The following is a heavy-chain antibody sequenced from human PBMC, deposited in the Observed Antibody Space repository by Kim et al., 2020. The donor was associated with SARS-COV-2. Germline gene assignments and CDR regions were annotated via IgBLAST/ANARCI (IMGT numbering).Heavy chain of an antibody. CDR3: ARRGKYDFWSGYYGLYYYYGMDV. J-gene: IGHJ6*02. D-gene: IGHD3-3*01. Sequence: SETLSLTCTVSGGSISSYYWSWIRQPPGKGLEWIGYIYYSGSTNYNPSLKSRVTISVDTSKNQFSLKLSSVTAADTAVYYCARRGKYDFWSGYYGLYYYYGMDVWGQGTTVTVSS. V-gene: IGHV4-59*08. CDR2: IYYSGST. CDR1: GGSISSYY.